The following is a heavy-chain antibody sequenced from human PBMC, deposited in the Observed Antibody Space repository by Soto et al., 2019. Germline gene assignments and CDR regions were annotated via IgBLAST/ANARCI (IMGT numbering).Heavy chain of an antibody. Sequence: GGSLRLSCAASGFIFKMYWMHWVRQSPGKGLVWISRIYNDGTYSGYADSVRGRFTISRDNAKNTLYLQMNSLRAEDTAVYYCARMKGYVWGSYRYINYFDYWGQGTLVTVSS. CDR2: IYNDGTYS. CDR3: ARMKGYVWGSYRYINYFDY. D-gene: IGHD3-16*02. J-gene: IGHJ4*02. V-gene: IGHV3-74*01. CDR1: GFIFKMYW.